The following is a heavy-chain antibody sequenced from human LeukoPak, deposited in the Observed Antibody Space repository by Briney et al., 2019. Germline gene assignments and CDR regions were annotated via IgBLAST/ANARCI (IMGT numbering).Heavy chain of an antibody. CDR1: GGSISSGSYY. CDR2: IYTSGST. J-gene: IGHJ6*03. V-gene: IGHV4-61*02. CDR3: ARDSLLPSTMGYYYMDV. Sequence: SQTLSLTCTVSGGSISSGSYYWSWIRQPAGKGLEWIGRIYTSGSTNHNPSLKSRVTISVDTSKNQFSLKLSSVTAADTALYYCARDSLLPSTMGYYYMDVWGKGTTVTVSS. D-gene: IGHD2-2*01.